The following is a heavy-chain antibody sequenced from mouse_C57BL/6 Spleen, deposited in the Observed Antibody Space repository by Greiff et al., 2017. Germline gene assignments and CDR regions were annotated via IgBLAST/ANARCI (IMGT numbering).Heavy chain of an antibody. D-gene: IGHD2-4*01. CDR2: INPSTGGT. CDR3: ARRRIYYDYHYAMDY. J-gene: IGHJ4*01. CDR1: GYSFTGYY. V-gene: IGHV1-42*01. Sequence: EVQLQQSGPELVKPGASVKISCKASGYSFTGYYMNWVKPSPEKSLEWIGEINPSTGGTTYNQKFKAKATLTVDKYPSTAYMQLKSLTSEDSAVYYCARRRIYYDYHYAMDYWGQGTSVTVSS.